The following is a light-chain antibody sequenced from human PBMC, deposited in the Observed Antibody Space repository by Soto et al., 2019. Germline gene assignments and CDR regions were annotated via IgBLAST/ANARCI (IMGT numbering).Light chain of an antibody. CDR1: QSLSGGY. Sequence: EIVLTQSPGTLSLSPGERATLSCRASQSLSGGYLAWFQQKPGQTPRLLIYSASNRATVIPDRFSGSGSGTDFTLTISRLEPEDFVVYYCQQNGSLPITFGQGTRLEIK. J-gene: IGKJ5*01. CDR2: SAS. V-gene: IGKV3-20*01. CDR3: QQNGSLPIT.